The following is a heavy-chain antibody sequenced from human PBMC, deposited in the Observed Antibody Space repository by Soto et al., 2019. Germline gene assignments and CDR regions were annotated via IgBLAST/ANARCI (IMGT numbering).Heavy chain of an antibody. CDR2: IDWDDDK. CDR1: GFSLSTSGMC. J-gene: IGHJ6*02. V-gene: IGHV2-70*01. D-gene: IGHD3-3*01. Sequence: SCPTLVNPTQTLTLTWTFSGFSLSTSGMCVSWIRQPPGKALEWLALIDWDDDKYYSTSLKTRLTISKDTSKNQVVLTMTNMDPVDTATYYCARIVSGYYYYYGMDVWGQGTTVTVSS. CDR3: ARIVSGYYYYYGMDV.